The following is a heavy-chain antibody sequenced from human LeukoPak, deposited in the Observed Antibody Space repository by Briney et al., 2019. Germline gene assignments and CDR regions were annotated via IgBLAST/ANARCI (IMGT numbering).Heavy chain of an antibody. V-gene: IGHV3-23*01. J-gene: IGHJ4*02. CDR3: ASGDCSSASCMGY. Sequence: GGSLRLSCAASGFTFSSYWMSWVRQAPGKGLEWVSGISVSGGSTYYADSMKGRFTISRDNSKNTLYLQMNSLRVEDTGVYYCASGDCSSASCMGYWGQGTLVTVSS. D-gene: IGHD2-2*01. CDR2: ISVSGGST. CDR1: GFTFSSYW.